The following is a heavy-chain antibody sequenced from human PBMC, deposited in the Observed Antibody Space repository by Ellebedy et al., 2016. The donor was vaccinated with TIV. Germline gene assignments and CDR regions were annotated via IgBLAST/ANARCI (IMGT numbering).Heavy chain of an antibody. J-gene: IGHJ4*02. Sequence: PGGSLRLSCAASGFTLSNYWMHWVRQAPGKGLVWVSRINSDGSNTSYVDSVKVRFTISSDSAKNTLYLQMNSLRAEDTAVYYCARGVVGAGNGNEYWGRGTLVTVSS. CDR1: GFTLSNYW. D-gene: IGHD2-15*01. CDR2: INSDGSNT. V-gene: IGHV3-74*01. CDR3: ARGVVGAGNGNEY.